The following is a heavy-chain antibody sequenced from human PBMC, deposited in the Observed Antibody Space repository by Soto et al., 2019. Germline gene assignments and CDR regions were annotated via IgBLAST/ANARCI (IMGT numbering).Heavy chain of an antibody. D-gene: IGHD6-13*01. V-gene: IGHV4-59*12. CDR1: WGTIYNYC. CDR2: IYQSGST. Sequence: PLVTMLLTNSVSWGTIYNYCCRRIRQHPVKGLEGIGKIYQSGSTNYNPSLKSRVTISVDKSKNQFSLKLSSVTAADTAVYYCARGRVASSTWFFDYWGQGTLVTVSS. CDR3: ARGRVASSTWFFDY. J-gene: IGHJ4*02.